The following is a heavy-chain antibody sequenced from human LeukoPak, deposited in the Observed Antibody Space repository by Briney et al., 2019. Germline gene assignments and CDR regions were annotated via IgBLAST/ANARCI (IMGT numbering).Heavy chain of an antibody. CDR3: AKSLYGSGSYYNWFDP. CDR1: GSSINVYY. V-gene: IGHV4-34*01. Sequence: SETLSLTCTVSGSSINVYYWSWIRQSPGKGLEWIGEINHRGSTNYNPSLKRRVTISLDTSKNQFSLKLSSVTAADTAVYYCAKSLYGSGSYYNWFDPWGQGTLVTVSS. CDR2: INHRGST. J-gene: IGHJ5*02. D-gene: IGHD3-10*01.